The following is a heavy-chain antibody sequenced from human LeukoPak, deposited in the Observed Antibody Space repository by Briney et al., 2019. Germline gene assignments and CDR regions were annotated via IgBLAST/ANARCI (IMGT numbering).Heavy chain of an antibody. Sequence: PTGGSLRLSCAASVFTFSSYAMSWVPEAPGGGLEGVSAISGCGGSTYYADSVRGRFTISRDKYKNTMSLKMNSLRAEDTGVYYCAKAEGYCSSTRCYEDYWGKGTLVTVSS. V-gene: IGHV3-23*01. CDR3: AKAEGYCSSTRCYEDY. CDR1: VFTFSSYA. CDR2: ISGCGGST. D-gene: IGHD2-2*01. J-gene: IGHJ4*02.